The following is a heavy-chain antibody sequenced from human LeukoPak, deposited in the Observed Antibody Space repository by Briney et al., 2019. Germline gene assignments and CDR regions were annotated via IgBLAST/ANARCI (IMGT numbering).Heavy chain of an antibody. D-gene: IGHD3-10*01. CDR2: FDPEDGET. CDR3: AADRGDYYGSGSYRY. Sequence: ASMKVSCTVSGYTLTELSMHWVRQAPGKGLEWMGGFDPEDGETIYAQKFQGRVTMTEDTSTDTAYMELSSLRSEDTAVYYCAADRGDYYGSGSYRYWGQGTLVTVSS. V-gene: IGHV1-24*01. CDR1: GYTLTELS. J-gene: IGHJ4*02.